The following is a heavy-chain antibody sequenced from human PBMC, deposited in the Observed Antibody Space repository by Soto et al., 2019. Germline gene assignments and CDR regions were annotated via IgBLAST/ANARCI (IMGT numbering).Heavy chain of an antibody. CDR2: IYYSGST. CDR1: GGSISSYY. Sequence: SETLSLTCTVSGGSISSYYWSWIRQPPGKGLEWIGYIYYSGSTNYNPSLKSRVTISVDTSKNQFSLKLSSVTAADTAVYYCARWFGELLKPDNWFDPWGQGTLVTVSS. V-gene: IGHV4-59*01. D-gene: IGHD3-10*01. CDR3: ARWFGELLKPDNWFDP. J-gene: IGHJ5*02.